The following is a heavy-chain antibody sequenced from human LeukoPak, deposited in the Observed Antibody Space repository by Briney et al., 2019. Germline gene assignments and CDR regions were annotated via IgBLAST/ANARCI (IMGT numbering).Heavy chain of an antibody. CDR1: GYTFTGYY. D-gene: IGHD6-13*01. CDR2: INPNSGGT. Sequence: GASVKVSCKASGYTFTGYYMHWVRQAPGQGLEWMGWINPNSGGTNYAQKFQGRVTMTRDTSISTAYMELSRLRSDDTAVYYCARLSGSWTGAFDIWGQGTMVTVSS. CDR3: ARLSGSWTGAFDI. J-gene: IGHJ3*02. V-gene: IGHV1-2*02.